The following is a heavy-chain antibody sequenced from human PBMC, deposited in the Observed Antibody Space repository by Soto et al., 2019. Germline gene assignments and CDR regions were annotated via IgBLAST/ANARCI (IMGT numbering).Heavy chain of an antibody. J-gene: IGHJ4*02. Sequence: QVQLVQSGAEVKKPGSSVKVSCKASGGTFSSYTISWMRQAPGQGLEWMGRIIPILGIANYAQKFQGRVTITADKSTSAAYMVLSSLGSEDTAVYYCAREVAGTEGAYWGQGTLVTVSS. CDR3: AREVAGTEGAY. CDR2: IIPILGIA. CDR1: GGTFSSYT. D-gene: IGHD6-19*01. V-gene: IGHV1-69*08.